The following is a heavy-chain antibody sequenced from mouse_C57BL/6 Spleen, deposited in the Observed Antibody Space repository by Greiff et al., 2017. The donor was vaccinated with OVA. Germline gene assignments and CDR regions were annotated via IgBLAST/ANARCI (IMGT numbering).Heavy chain of an antibody. CDR2: IDPEGGDT. D-gene: IGHD3-3*01. CDR1: GFNIKDYY. V-gene: IGHV14-1*01. Sequence: EVKLVESGAELVRPGASVKLSCTASGFNIKDYYMHWVKPRPEQGLEWIGRIDPEGGDTDYAPKFQGKATMTADTSSNTDYLQLSSLTCEDTAVYYCSTGTWGSMDYWGQGTSVTVSS. J-gene: IGHJ4*01. CDR3: STGTWGSMDY.